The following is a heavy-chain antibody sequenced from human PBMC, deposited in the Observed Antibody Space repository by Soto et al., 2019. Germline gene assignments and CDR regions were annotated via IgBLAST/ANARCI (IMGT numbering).Heavy chain of an antibody. V-gene: IGHV4-31*02. D-gene: IGHD1-26*01. CDR3: ALALGPTKGLDY. Sequence: SETLSLTCSVSGASTVSHYHWTWIRQPPGKGLEWMGYIFNSGTTFYNPSLTSRLSISMDTSGNHFSLELRSVTAADTAVYYCALALGPTKGLDYWGQGTLVTVSS. CDR2: IFNSGTT. J-gene: IGHJ4*02. CDR1: GASTVSHYH.